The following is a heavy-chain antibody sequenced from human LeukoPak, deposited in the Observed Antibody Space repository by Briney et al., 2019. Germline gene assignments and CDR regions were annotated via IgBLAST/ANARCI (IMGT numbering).Heavy chain of an antibody. Sequence: GASVKVSCKASGYTFTSYDINWVRQATGQGLEWMGWMNPNSGNTGYAQKFQGRVTMTRNTSISTAYMELSSLRSEDTDVYYCARGYVVVAALGYWGQGTLVTVSS. CDR3: ARGYVVVAALGY. V-gene: IGHV1-8*01. CDR1: GYTFTSYD. J-gene: IGHJ4*02. D-gene: IGHD2-15*01. CDR2: MNPNSGNT.